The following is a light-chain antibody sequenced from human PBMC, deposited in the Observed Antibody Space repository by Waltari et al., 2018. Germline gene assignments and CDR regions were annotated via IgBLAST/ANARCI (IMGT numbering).Light chain of an antibody. V-gene: IGKV3-15*01. J-gene: IGKJ3*01. CDR3: QQYHNWPPFT. CDR1: QSVSSR. CDR2: GAS. Sequence: DIVMTQSPATLSVSPGEGTPISCRASQSVSSRLAWYQQRPGQAPRLLIYGASTRATGIPARFSGSGSGTDFTLTISSLQSEDFAVYYCQQYHNWPPFTFGPGTKVDIK.